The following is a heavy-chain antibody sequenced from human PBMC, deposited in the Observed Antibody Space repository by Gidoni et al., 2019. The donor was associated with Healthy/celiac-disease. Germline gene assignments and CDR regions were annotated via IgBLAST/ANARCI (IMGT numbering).Heavy chain of an antibody. V-gene: IGHV1-69*09. CDR3: ARGPVSYGDYPGAFYI. D-gene: IGHD4-17*01. CDR2: IIPILGIA. Sequence: QVQLVQSGAEVKKPGSSVKVSCKASGGTFSSYAISWVRQGPGQGLEWMGMIIPILGIANYAQKFHGRVTITADKSTSTAYMELSSLRSEDTALYYCARGPVSYGDYPGAFYIWGQGTMVTVSS. CDR1: GGTFSSYA. J-gene: IGHJ3*02.